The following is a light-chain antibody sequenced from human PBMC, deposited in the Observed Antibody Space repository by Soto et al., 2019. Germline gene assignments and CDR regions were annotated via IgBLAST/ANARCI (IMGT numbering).Light chain of an antibody. V-gene: IGKV3-20*01. CDR3: QQYGSSPPLT. Sequence: EIVLTQSPGTLSLSPGERATLSCRASQSVTSNYVAWYQQKPGQAPRLLIYSASSRATGIPDRFRGSGSGTDFTLTISRLEPEDFAVYYCQQYGSSPPLTFGGGTKVEIK. J-gene: IGKJ4*01. CDR1: QSVTSNY. CDR2: SAS.